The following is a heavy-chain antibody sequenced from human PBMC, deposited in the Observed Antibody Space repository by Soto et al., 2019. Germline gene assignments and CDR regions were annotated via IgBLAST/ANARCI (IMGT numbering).Heavy chain of an antibody. J-gene: IGHJ4*02. D-gene: IGHD4-17*01. Sequence: QVQLVESGGGVVQPGRSLRLSCAASGFTFSSYAMHWVRQAPGKGLEWVAVISYDGSNKYYADSVKGRFTISRDNSKNTLYLQMNSLRAEDTAVYYCAGGSATVVTPGDYWGQGTLVTVSS. CDR2: ISYDGSNK. V-gene: IGHV3-30-3*01. CDR3: AGGSATVVTPGDY. CDR1: GFTFSSYA.